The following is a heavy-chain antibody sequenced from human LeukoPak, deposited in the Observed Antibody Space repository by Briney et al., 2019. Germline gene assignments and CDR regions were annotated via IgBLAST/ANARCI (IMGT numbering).Heavy chain of an antibody. Sequence: SGTLSLTCTVSGGSISSYYWSWIRQPPGKGLEWIGYIYYSGSTNYNPSLKSRVTISVDTSKNQFSLKLSSVTAADTAVYYCARASLRNYYDSSGYSPGAFDIWGQGTMVTVSS. CDR3: ARASLRNYYDSSGYSPGAFDI. CDR2: IYYSGST. V-gene: IGHV4-59*01. D-gene: IGHD3-22*01. CDR1: GGSISSYY. J-gene: IGHJ3*02.